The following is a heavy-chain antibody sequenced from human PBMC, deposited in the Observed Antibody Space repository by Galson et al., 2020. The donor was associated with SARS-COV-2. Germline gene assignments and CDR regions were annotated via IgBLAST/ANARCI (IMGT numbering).Heavy chain of an antibody. D-gene: IGHD3-3*01. CDR3: AKWSGDFWSGYYVGGSYYYYYYYMDV. Sequence: GESPKISCAASGFTSSSYAMNWVRQATGKGLEWVSYIGANGANTYYANSLTGRFTISRDNSKNTLYLQMNSLSAEDTAVYYCAKWSGDFWSGYYVGGSYYYYYYYMDVWGKGTTVTVSS. CDR2: IGANGANT. CDR1: GFTSSSYA. J-gene: IGHJ6*03. V-gene: IGHV3-23*01.